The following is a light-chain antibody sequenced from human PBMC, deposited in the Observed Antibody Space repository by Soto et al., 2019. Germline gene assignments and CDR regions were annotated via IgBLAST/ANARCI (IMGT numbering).Light chain of an antibody. CDR2: DVS. CDR3: SSYSISTAYL. CDR1: SSDVGGYNY. V-gene: IGLV2-11*01. Sequence: QSALTQPRSVSGSPGQSVTISCTGASSDVGGYNYVSWYQQHPGKAPKLMIYDVSNRPSGVSYRFSGSKSGNTASLTISGLQAEDEADYFCSSYSISTAYLFGTGTKVTVL. J-gene: IGLJ1*01.